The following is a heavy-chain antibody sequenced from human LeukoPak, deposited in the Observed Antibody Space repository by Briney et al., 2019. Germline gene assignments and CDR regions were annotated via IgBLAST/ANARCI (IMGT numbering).Heavy chain of an antibody. CDR3: ARGGLSGSYYLGAFDI. D-gene: IGHD1-26*01. J-gene: IGHJ3*02. CDR2: ISSNGGST. Sequence: GGSLRLSCAASGFTFSSYAMHWVRQAPGKGLEYVSAISSNGGSTYYANSVKGRFTISRDNSKNTLYLQMGSLRAEDMAVYYCARGGLSGSYYLGAFDIWGQGTMVTVSS. V-gene: IGHV3-64*01. CDR1: GFTFSSYA.